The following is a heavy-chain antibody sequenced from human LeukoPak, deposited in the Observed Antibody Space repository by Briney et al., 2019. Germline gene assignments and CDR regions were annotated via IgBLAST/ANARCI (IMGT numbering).Heavy chain of an antibody. CDR1: GGSFSGYY. D-gene: IGHD6-13*01. CDR2: INHSGST. Sequence: SETLSLTCAVYGGSFSGYYWSWIRQPPGKGLEWIGEINHSGSTNYNPSLKSRVTISVDTSKNQFSLKLSSVTAAGTAVCYCARPPRPLRIAAAGGFGYWGQGTLVTVSS. CDR3: ARPPRPLRIAAAGGFGY. J-gene: IGHJ4*02. V-gene: IGHV4-34*01.